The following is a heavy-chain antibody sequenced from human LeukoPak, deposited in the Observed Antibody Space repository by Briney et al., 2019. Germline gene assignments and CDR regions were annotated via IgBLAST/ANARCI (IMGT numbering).Heavy chain of an antibody. CDR2: IYTSGST. J-gene: IGHJ4*02. CDR3: ARESLGPPYYFDY. Sequence: SETLSLTCNVSGGSISSGSDYWSWIRQPAGKGLEWIGRIYTSGSTNYNPSLKSRVTISVDTSKNQFSLKLTSVTAADTAVYHCARESLGPPYYFDYWGQGTLVTVSS. CDR1: GGSISSGSDY. D-gene: IGHD1-26*01. V-gene: IGHV4-61*02.